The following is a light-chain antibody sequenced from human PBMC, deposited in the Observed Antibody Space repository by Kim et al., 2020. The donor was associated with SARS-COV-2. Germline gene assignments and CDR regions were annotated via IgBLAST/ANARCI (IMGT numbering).Light chain of an antibody. Sequence: ASVRDRVSTTCRASQSINNWLAWYQQKPGKAPKLLIYKASSLEGGVPSRFSGSGSGTEFTLTISSLQPDDFATYYCQQYNSYSGTFGQGTKVDIK. CDR1: QSINNW. V-gene: IGKV1-5*03. CDR3: QQYNSYSGT. CDR2: KAS. J-gene: IGKJ1*01.